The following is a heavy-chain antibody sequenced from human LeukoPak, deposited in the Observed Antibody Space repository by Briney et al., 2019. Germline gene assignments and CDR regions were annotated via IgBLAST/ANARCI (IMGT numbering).Heavy chain of an antibody. Sequence: GGSLRLSCAASGFTFSRYSMNWVRQAPGKGLEWVSSISSSSSSIYYADSVKGRFTISRDNAKNSLYLQMNSLRAEDTAVYYCARDPPLGSCSTISCPHLDYWGQGTLVTVSS. J-gene: IGHJ4*02. CDR1: GFTFSRYS. CDR2: ISSSSSSI. CDR3: ARDPPLGSCSTISCPHLDY. V-gene: IGHV3-21*01. D-gene: IGHD2-2*01.